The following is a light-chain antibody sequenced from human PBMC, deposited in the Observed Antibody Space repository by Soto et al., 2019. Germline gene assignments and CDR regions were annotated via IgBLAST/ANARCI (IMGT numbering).Light chain of an antibody. V-gene: IGKV3-20*01. J-gene: IGKJ1*01. CDR1: QSVSSSY. CDR2: GAS. Sequence: EIVLTQSPGTLSLSPGERATLSCRASQSVSSSYLAWYQQKPGQAPRLLIYGASSRATGIPDRFSGSGSGTDFTLTISRLEPEDLAVYYCQQYGISPWTFGQGTKVDIK. CDR3: QQYGISPWT.